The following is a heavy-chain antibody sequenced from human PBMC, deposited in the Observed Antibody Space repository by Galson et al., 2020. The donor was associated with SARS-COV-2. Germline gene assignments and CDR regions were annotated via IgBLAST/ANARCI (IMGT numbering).Heavy chain of an antibody. Sequence: GESLKISCAASGFTFSSYSMNWVRQAPGKGLEWVSSISSSSSYIYYADSVKGRFTISRDNAKNSLYLQMNSLRAEDTAVYYCARGWELLKSRVDYWGQGTLVTVSS. CDR1: GFTFSSYS. V-gene: IGHV3-21*01. CDR3: ARGWELLKSRVDY. D-gene: IGHD1-26*01. CDR2: ISSSSSYI. J-gene: IGHJ4*02.